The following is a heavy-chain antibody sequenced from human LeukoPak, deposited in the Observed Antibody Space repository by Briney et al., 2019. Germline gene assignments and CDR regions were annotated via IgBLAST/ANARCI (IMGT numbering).Heavy chain of an antibody. Sequence: ASVKVSCKASGYTFTSYGISWVRQAPGQGLEWMEWISAYNGNTDYAQSLQGRVTMTIGTSTSTVYMELRSLRSDDTAVYYCARDVGRSYDLDYWGQGTLVTVSS. CDR1: GYTFTSYG. CDR3: ARDVGRSYDLDY. J-gene: IGHJ4*02. V-gene: IGHV1-18*01. D-gene: IGHD3-16*01. CDR2: ISAYNGNT.